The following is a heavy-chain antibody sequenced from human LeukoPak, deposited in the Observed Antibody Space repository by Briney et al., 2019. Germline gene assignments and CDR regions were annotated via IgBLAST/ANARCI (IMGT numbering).Heavy chain of an antibody. V-gene: IGHV1-69*05. CDR2: IIPIFGTA. J-gene: IGHJ6*03. CDR1: GGTFSSYA. CDR3: ARAPYDYVWGSYRYRGYMDV. D-gene: IGHD3-16*02. Sequence: SVKVSCKASGGTFSSYAISWVRQAPGQGLEWMGGIIPIFGTANYAQKFQGRVTITTDESTSTAYMELSSLRSEDTAVYYCARAPYDYVWGSYRYRGYMDVWGKGTTVTVSS.